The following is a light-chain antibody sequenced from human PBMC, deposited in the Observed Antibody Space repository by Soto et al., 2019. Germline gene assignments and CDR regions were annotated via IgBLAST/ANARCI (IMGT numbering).Light chain of an antibody. Sequence: DIQMTQSPSTLSGSVGDRVTITCRASQPISNYLARYQQKPGKVPKLLIYAASTLQSGVPSRFSGSGSGTDFTLTISSLQPEDVATYYCQKYNSAPPWTFGQGTKVDIK. CDR2: AAS. J-gene: IGKJ1*01. V-gene: IGKV1-27*01. CDR1: QPISNY. CDR3: QKYNSAPPWT.